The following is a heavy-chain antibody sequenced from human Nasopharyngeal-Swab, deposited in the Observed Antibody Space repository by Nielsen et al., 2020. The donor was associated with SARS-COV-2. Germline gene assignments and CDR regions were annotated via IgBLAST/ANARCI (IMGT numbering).Heavy chain of an antibody. V-gene: IGHV3-23*01. J-gene: IGHJ4*02. Sequence: GGSLRLSCAASGFTISNYAMTWVRQAPGKGLEWVSVISGSGRNTYYADSVKGRFTISRDNSRNAVYLQMDSLRAEDTAVYSCATGAGCGGDCYSPHDIWGQGTLVTVSS. CDR1: GFTISNYA. CDR3: ATGAGCGGDCYSPHDI. CDR2: ISGSGRNT. D-gene: IGHD2-21*02.